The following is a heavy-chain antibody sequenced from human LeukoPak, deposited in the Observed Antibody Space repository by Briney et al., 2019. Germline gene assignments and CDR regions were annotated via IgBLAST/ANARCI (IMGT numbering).Heavy chain of an antibody. CDR2: INSDGSST. D-gene: IGHD2-2*01. J-gene: IGHJ6*02. CDR3: AREHRVVVPYYGMDV. CDR1: GFTFSSYW. V-gene: IGHV3-74*01. Sequence: PGGSLRPSCAASGFTFSSYWMHWVRQAPGKGLVWVSRINSDGSSTSYADSVKGRFTISRDNAKNTLYLQMNSLRAEDTAVYYCAREHRVVVPYYGMDVWGQGTTVTVSS.